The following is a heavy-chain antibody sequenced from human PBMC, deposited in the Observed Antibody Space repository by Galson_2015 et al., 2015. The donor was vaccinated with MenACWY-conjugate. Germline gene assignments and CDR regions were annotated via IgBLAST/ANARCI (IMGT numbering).Heavy chain of an antibody. J-gene: IGHJ2*01. Sequence: SLRLSCAASGFTFSSYGMHWVRQAPGKGLEWVAVISYDGSNKYYADSVKGRFTISRDNSKNTLYLQMNSLRAEDTAVYYCAKLQRGDRFWTHPSSLRNWYFDLWGRGTLVTVSS. CDR3: AKLQRGDRFWTHPSSLRNWYFDL. CDR2: ISYDGSNK. CDR1: GFTFSSYG. V-gene: IGHV3-30*18. D-gene: IGHD3/OR15-3a*01.